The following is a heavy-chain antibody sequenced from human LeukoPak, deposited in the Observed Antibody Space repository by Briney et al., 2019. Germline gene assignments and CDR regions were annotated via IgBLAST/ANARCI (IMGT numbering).Heavy chain of an antibody. V-gene: IGHV3-72*01. Sequence: GGSLRLSCAASGFTFSDHYMDWVRQAPGKGLEWVGRIRKKTNNYSTEYFAFVKGRFTISRDDSKTSLYLEMNSLKTEDTAVYYCARGTAAGNPDAMDVWGQGTTVTVCS. J-gene: IGHJ6*02. CDR1: GFTFSDHY. D-gene: IGHD6-13*01. CDR3: ARGTAAGNPDAMDV. CDR2: IRKKTNNYST.